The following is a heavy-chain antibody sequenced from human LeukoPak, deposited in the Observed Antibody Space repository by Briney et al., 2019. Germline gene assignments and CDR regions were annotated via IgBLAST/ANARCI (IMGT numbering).Heavy chain of an antibody. CDR2: FDPEDGET. D-gene: IGHD6-19*01. V-gene: IGHV1-24*01. J-gene: IGHJ4*02. CDR3: ATVLPNSSGWYGFDY. Sequence: HGASVKVSCKVSGYTLTELSMHWVRQAPGKGLEWMGGFDPEDGETIYAQKFQGRVTMTEDTSTDTAYMELSSLRSEDTAVYYCATVLPNSSGWYGFDYWGQGTLVTVSS. CDR1: GYTLTELS.